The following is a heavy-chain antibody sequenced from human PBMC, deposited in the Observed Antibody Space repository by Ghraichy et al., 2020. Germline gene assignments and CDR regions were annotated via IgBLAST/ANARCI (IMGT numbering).Heavy chain of an antibody. D-gene: IGHD6-13*01. V-gene: IGHV4-59*01. Sequence: SETLSLTCTVSGGSISSYYWSWIRQPPGKGLEWIGYIYYSGSTNYNPSLKSRVIISVDTSKSQFSLKLSSVTAADTAVYYCARDLGYSSSRGAYNWFDPWGQGILVTVSS. CDR2: IYYSGST. CDR3: ARDLGYSSSRGAYNWFDP. J-gene: IGHJ5*02. CDR1: GGSISSYY.